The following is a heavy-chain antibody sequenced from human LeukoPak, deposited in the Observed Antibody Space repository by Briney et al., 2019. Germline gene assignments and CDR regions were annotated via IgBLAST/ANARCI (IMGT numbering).Heavy chain of an antibody. CDR1: GFTVSSNY. D-gene: IGHD5-24*01. CDR3: ARDPQLFEGP. V-gene: IGHV3-53*01. Sequence: GGSLRLSCAASGFTVSSNYMSWVRQAPGKGLEWVSLIYSGGSTFYADSVKGRFTISRDNSKNTLYLQMNSPRAEDTAVYYCARDPQLFEGPWGQGTLVTVSS. CDR2: IYSGGST. J-gene: IGHJ5*02.